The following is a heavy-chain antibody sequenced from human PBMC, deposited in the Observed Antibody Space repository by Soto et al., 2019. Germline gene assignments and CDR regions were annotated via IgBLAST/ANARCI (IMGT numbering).Heavy chain of an antibody. CDR1: GGSFGGYY. CDR3: ARGYRYGY. CDR2: INHSGST. J-gene: IGHJ4*02. V-gene: IGHV4-34*01. Sequence: QVQLQQWGAGLLKPSETLSLTCAVYGGSFGGYYWSWIRQPPGKGLEWIGEINHSGSTNYNPSLKSRVTISVDTSKNQFSLKLSSVTAADTAVYYCARGYRYGYWGQGTLVTVSS. D-gene: IGHD3-16*02.